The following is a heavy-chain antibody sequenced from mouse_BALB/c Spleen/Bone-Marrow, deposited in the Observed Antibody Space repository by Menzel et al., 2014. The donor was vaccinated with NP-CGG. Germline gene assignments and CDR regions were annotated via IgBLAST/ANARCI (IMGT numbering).Heavy chain of an antibody. CDR3: ANYDYGWYFDV. J-gene: IGHJ1*01. Sequence: VQLQQSGAELVKPGASVKLSCTASGFNIKDTYMHWVKQRPKQGLEWIGRIDPANGNTKYDPKFQGKATITADTSSNTAYLQLSSLTSEDTAVYYCANYDYGWYFDVWGAGTTVTVSS. CDR1: GFNIKDTY. D-gene: IGHD2-4*01. V-gene: IGHV14-3*02. CDR2: IDPANGNT.